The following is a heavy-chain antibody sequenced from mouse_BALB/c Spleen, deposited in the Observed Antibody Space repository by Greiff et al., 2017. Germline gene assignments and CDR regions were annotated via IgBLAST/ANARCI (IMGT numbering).Heavy chain of an antibody. J-gene: IGHJ4*01. CDR1: GYSFTGYF. V-gene: IGHV1-20*02. CDR3: ARSGAIYYAMDY. Sequence: VQLKQSGPELVKPGASVKISCKASGYSFTGYFMNWVMQSHGKSLEWIGRINPYNGDTFYNQKFKGKATLTVDKSSSTAHMERRSLASEDSAVYYCARSGAIYYAMDYWGQGTSVTVSS. CDR2: INPYNGDT.